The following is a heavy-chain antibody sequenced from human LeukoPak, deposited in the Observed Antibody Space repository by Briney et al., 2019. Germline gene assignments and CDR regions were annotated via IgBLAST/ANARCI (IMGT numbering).Heavy chain of an antibody. CDR1: GYSITSAYY. D-gene: IGHD3-22*01. J-gene: IGHJ4*02. CDR2: IYHSGSS. V-gene: IGHV4-38-2*02. Sequence: SETLSLTCTVSGYSITSAYYWGEIRQAPGKGLAWIGSIYHSGSSYYNPSLKSRVTISVDTSKNHFSLKLTSVPAADTAVYYCAREHYYDSTAYLDWGKGTLVSVSS. CDR3: AREHYYDSTAYLD.